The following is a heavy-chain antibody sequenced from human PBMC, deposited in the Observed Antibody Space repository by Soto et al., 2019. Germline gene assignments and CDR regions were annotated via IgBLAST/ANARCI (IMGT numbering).Heavy chain of an antibody. CDR3: ARVSREQLAVLARYYYYGMDV. CDR2: IYYSGST. J-gene: IGHJ6*02. CDR1: GGSISSGGYY. Sequence: KTSETLSLTCTVSGGSISSGGYYWSWIRQHPGKGLERIGYIYYSGSTYYNPSLKSRVTISVDTSKNQFSLKLSSVTAADTAVYYCARVSREQLAVLARYYYYGMDVWGQGTTVTVSS. V-gene: IGHV4-31*03. D-gene: IGHD6-6*01.